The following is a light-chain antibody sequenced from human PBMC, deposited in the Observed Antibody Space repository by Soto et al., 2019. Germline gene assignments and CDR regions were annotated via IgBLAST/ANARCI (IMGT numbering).Light chain of an antibody. J-gene: IGKJ3*01. CDR2: DAS. V-gene: IGKV1-33*01. CDR3: QKYDDVPQ. CDR1: QDITNH. Sequence: DIQMTQSPSSLSASVGDTVTITCQASQDITNHLNWYQQKPGKAPSLLIYDASHLETGVPSRFSGSGSGTYFTLTISSLQPEDIATYYCQKYDDVPQFGPGTKVDF.